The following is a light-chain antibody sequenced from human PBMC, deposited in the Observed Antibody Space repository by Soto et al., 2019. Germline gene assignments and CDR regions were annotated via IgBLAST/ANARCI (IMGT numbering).Light chain of an antibody. J-gene: IGKJ5*01. CDR1: QSVSSSY. CDR2: GAS. V-gene: IGKV3-20*01. Sequence: ESVLTQSPGTLSLSPGERATLSCRASQSVSSSYLAWYQQKPGQAPRLLIYGASSRATGIPDRFSGSGSGTDFTLTISRLEPEDFAVYYCQQHGSSPLVTFGQGTRLEIK. CDR3: QQHGSSPLVT.